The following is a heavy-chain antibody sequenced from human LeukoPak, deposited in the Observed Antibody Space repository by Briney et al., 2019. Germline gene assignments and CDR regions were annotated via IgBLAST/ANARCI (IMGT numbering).Heavy chain of an antibody. D-gene: IGHD6-13*01. CDR2: IYYSGST. CDR1: GGSISSSSYY. V-gene: IGHV4-39*07. Sequence: SETLSLTCTVSGGSISSSSYYWGWIRQPPGKGLEWIGSIYYSGSTNYNPSLKSRVTMSVDTSKNQFSLKLSSVTAADTDVYYCARHTGYSSSWHFDYWGQGTLVTVSS. J-gene: IGHJ4*02. CDR3: ARHTGYSSSWHFDY.